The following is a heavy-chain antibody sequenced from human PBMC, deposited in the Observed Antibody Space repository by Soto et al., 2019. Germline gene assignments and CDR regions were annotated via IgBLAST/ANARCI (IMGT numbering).Heavy chain of an antibody. J-gene: IGHJ6*03. V-gene: IGHV3-74*01. CDR1: GFTFSSYW. CDR3: ARVGEYCSGGSCYSGSGYMDV. CDR2: INSDGSST. D-gene: IGHD2-15*01. Sequence: GGSLRLSCAASGFTFSSYWMHWVRQAPGKGLVWVSRINSDGSSTSYADSVKGRFTISRDNAKNTLYLQMNSLRAEDTAVYYCARVGEYCSGGSCYSGSGYMDVWGKGTTVTVSS.